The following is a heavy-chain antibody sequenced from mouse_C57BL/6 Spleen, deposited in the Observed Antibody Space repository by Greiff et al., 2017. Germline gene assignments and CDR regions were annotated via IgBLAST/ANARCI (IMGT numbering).Heavy chain of an antibody. CDR1: GFTFSDYG. V-gene: IGHV5-17*01. CDR2: ISSGSSTI. CDR3: ARGGRVAMDY. D-gene: IGHD3-3*01. Sequence: EVKLVESGGGLVKPGGSLKLSCAASGFTFSDYGMHWVRQAPEKGLEWVAYISSGSSTIYSAETVRGRFTISRDNAKNTLFLQMTSLRSEDTAMYYCARGGRVAMDYWGQGTSVTVFS. J-gene: IGHJ4*01.